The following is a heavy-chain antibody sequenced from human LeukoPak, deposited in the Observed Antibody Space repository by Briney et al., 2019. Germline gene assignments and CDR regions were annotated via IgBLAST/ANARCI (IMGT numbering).Heavy chain of an antibody. J-gene: IGHJ3*02. D-gene: IGHD5/OR15-5a*01. Sequence: SETLSLTCTVSGDSISSYYWSWIRQPAGKGLEWIGRIYTSGSTNYNPSLKSRVTISVDKSKNQFSLKLSSVTAADTAVYYCARSPPLVSTSDAFDIWGQGTMVTVSS. CDR3: ARSPPLVSTSDAFDI. CDR2: IYTSGST. CDR1: GDSISSYY. V-gene: IGHV4-4*07.